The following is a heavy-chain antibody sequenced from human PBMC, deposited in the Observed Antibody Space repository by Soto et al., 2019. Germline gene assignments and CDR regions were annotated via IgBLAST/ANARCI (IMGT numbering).Heavy chain of an antibody. CDR1: GFTFSNYW. CDR3: VRGTSGWYGIDY. J-gene: IGHJ4*02. CDR2: VSPDGSST. Sequence: EVQLVESGGGLVQPGGSLRLSCAASGFTFSNYWMHWVRQPPGKGLLWVSRVSPDGSSTDYAGSVEGRFAVSRDNAKNTLYLQMNSLIYDDTADYYCVRGTSGWYGIDYWGQGTLVTVSS. V-gene: IGHV3-74*01. D-gene: IGHD6-13*01.